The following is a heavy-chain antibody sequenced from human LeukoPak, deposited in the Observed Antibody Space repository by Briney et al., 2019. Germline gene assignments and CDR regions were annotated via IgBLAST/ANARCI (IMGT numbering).Heavy chain of an antibody. CDR2: IYYSGST. J-gene: IGHJ6*02. CDR3: AWSGSYYPYYYYGMDV. Sequence: SETLSLTCTVSGGSISSYYWSWIRQPPGKGLEWIGYIYYSGSTNYNPSLKSRVTISVDTSKNQFSLKLSSVTAADTAVYYCAWSGSYYPYYYYGMDVWGQGTTVTVSS. CDR1: GGSISSYY. D-gene: IGHD1-26*01. V-gene: IGHV4-59*12.